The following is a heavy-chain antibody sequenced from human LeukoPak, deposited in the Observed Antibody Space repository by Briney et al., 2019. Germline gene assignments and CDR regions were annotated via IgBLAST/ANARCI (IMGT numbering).Heavy chain of an antibody. CDR2: ISSSSYI. CDR3: AREGYSSSWYETYYYYYYMDV. D-gene: IGHD6-13*01. CDR1: GFTFSSYS. V-gene: IGHV3-21*01. Sequence: GGSLRLSCAASGFTFSSYSMNWVRQAPGKGLEWVSSISSSSYIYYADSVKGRFTISRDNAKNSLYLQMNSLRAEDTAVYYCAREGYSSSWYETYYYYYYMDVWGKGTTVTVSS. J-gene: IGHJ6*03.